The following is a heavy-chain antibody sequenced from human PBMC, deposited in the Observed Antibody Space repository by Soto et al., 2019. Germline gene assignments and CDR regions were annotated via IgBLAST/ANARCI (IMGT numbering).Heavy chain of an antibody. CDR1: GFIFSTYA. V-gene: IGHV3-64*07. CDR3: ARLGSGLDY. J-gene: IGHJ4*02. CDR2: ISKSGDST. Sequence: EVQLVDSGGGLVQPGGSLRLSCAASGFIFSTYAMHWVRQAPGKGLEYVSAISKSGDSTYYADSVKGRFTISRDNSKNTLYLQLGSLTVEDMGVYYCARLGSGLDYWGQGTLVTVSS. D-gene: IGHD3-3*01.